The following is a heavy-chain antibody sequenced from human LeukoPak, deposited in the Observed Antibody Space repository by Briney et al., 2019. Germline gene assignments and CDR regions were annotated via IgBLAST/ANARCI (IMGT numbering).Heavy chain of an antibody. CDR2: ISYIGKT. CDR3: AGVDLNMVRGVQD. J-gene: IGHJ4*02. V-gene: IGHV4-31*03. CDR1: GGSINSGGYY. D-gene: IGHD3-10*01. Sequence: SETLSLTCTVSGGSINSGGYYWGWIRQHPGKGLGWIGYISYIGKTYYNPSLKSRLTISVDTSKNQLSLKLSSVTAADTAVYYCAGVDLNMVRGVQDWGQGTLVTVSS.